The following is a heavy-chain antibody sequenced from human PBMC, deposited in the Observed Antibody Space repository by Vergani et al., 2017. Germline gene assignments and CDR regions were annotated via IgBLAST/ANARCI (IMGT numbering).Heavy chain of an antibody. CDR3: AKDDHGYGDY. J-gene: IGHJ4*02. V-gene: IGHV3-23*01. CDR2: ITYNGGRT. D-gene: IGHD5-12*01. Sequence: EVRLLESGGGLVQPGGSLRLSCAASGFTFNIYAMSWVRQAPGKGLEWVSTITYNGGRTYYADSVTGRFTISRDNSKNTLYLQMNSLRAEDTAVYYCAKDDHGYGDYWGQGTLVTVSS. CDR1: GFTFNIYA.